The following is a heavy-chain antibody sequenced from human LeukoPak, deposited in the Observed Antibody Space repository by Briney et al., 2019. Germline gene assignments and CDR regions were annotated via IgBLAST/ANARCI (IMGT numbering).Heavy chain of an antibody. V-gene: IGHV3-74*01. Sequence: PGGSLRLSCAASGFTFSSYWMHWVRQAPGKGLVWVSRINSDGSSTSYADSVKGRFTISRDNAKNTLYLQMNSLRAEDTAVYYCASGGAAADPFDYWGQGTLVTVSS. CDR2: INSDGSST. CDR3: ASGGAAADPFDY. D-gene: IGHD6-13*01. J-gene: IGHJ4*02. CDR1: GFTFSSYW.